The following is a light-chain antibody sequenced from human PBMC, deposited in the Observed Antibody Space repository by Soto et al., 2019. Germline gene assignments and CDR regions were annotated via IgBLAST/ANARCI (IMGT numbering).Light chain of an antibody. V-gene: IGKV3D-15*01. CDR2: DAS. CDR3: QQYHNWPA. J-gene: IGKJ1*01. CDR1: QNIINRY. Sequence: IVFTQGPVSLSCSPGERATLSGWASQNIINRYLAWYRKKPGQAPRLLIYDASNRATGIPARFSGSGSGTEFTLTISSLQSEDSAVYYCQQYHNWPAFGQGTKVDI.